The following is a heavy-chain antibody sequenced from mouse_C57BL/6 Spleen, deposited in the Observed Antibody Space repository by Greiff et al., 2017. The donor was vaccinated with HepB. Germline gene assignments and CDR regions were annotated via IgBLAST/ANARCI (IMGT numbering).Heavy chain of an antibody. CDR3: ACQVITTVGEAMDY. J-gene: IGHJ4*01. D-gene: IGHD1-1*01. Sequence: EVQLQQSGPELVKPGASVKISCKASGYTFTDYYMNWVKQSHGKSLEWIGDINPNNGGTSYNQKFKGKATLTVDKSSSTAYMELRSLTSEDSAVYYCACQVITTVGEAMDYWGQGTSVTVSS. V-gene: IGHV1-26*01. CDR2: INPNNGGT. CDR1: GYTFTDYY.